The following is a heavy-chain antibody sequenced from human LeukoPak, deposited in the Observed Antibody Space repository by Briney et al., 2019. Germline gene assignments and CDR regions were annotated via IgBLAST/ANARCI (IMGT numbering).Heavy chain of an antibody. CDR3: ASQFPDIVVVVTAPPDFDF. CDR1: GFTLSSYA. Sequence: GGSLRLSCAASGFTLSSYAMTWVRQAPGKGLEWVSAISGGGGSTFYADSVKGRFTISRDNSKNTLYLQMNSLRAGDTAVYYCASQFPDIVVVVTAPPDFDFWGQGTLVTVSS. V-gene: IGHV3-23*01. J-gene: IGHJ4*02. CDR2: ISGGGGST. D-gene: IGHD2-15*01.